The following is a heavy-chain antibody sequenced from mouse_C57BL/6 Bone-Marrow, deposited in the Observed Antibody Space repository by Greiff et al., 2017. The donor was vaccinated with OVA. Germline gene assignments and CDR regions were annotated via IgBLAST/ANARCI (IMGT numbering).Heavy chain of an antibody. J-gene: IGHJ3*01. CDR2: IYPGSGST. Sequence: VQLQQPGAELVKPGASVKMSCKASGYTFTSYWITWVKQRPGQGLEWIGDIYPGSGSTNYNEKFKSKATLTVDTSSSTAYMQLSSLTSEDSAVYYCASGYCYGRRGFAYWGQGTLVTVSA. V-gene: IGHV1-55*01. CDR1: GYTFTSYW. D-gene: IGHD1-1*01. CDR3: ASGYCYGRRGFAY.